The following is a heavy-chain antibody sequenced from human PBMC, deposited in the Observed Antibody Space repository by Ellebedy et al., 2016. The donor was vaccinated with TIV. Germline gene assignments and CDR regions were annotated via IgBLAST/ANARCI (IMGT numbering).Heavy chain of an antibody. CDR3: ARHRGRQTMVYGFDV. Sequence: ESLKISCAVSGLTFSSHGMSWIRQPPGKGLEWIGSIAYTGSAYYHPSLKSRVTISIDKSNKQLSLRLTSVTAADTALYYCARHRGRQTMVYGFDVWGQGTTVTVSS. CDR1: GLTFSSHG. V-gene: IGHV4-39*01. J-gene: IGHJ6*02. CDR2: IAYTGSA. D-gene: IGHD3-16*01.